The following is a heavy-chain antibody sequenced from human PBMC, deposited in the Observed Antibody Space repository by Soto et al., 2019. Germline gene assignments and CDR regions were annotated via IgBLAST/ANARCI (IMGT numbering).Heavy chain of an antibody. D-gene: IGHD1-1*01. CDR2: SYPGDSAH. CDR1: GSIISDSW. Sequence: GESLIISYQSSGSIISDSWIGVVHQLPGEGLGRVGTSYPGDSAHRYRPSFEGQVTMSVNKFISTAYLHWSSLNDSDSALYYCARQHPLDSSTWYNWGQGTLVTVSS. CDR3: ARQHPLDSSTWYN. J-gene: IGHJ4*02. V-gene: IGHV5-51*07.